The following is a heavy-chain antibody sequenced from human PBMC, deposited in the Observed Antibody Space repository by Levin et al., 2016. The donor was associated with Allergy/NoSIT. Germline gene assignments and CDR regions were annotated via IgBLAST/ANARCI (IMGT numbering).Heavy chain of an antibody. CDR1: GVSISSSSYY. CDR3: ARLGSGWGIAYFDY. CDR2: IYYSGST. D-gene: IGHD6-19*01. V-gene: IGHV4-39*01. J-gene: IGHJ4*02. Sequence: SETLSLTCTVSGVSISSSSYYWGWIRQPPGKGLEWIGSIYYSGSTFYNPSLKGRVTISVDTSNNQFSLRLSSVTAADTAVYSCARLGSGWGIAYFDYWGQGTLGTVSS.